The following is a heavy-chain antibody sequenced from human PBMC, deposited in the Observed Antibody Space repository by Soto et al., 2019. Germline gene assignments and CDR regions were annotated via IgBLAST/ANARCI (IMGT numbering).Heavy chain of an antibody. CDR1: GFTFISYA. CDR3: ARDPGIAVAGFYYYYGMDV. V-gene: IGHV3-30-3*01. Sequence: GSLRLSCAASGFTFISYAIHFFRHSPFKWLEWVAVISYDGSNKYYADSVKGRFTISRDNSKNTLYLQMNSLRAEDTAVYYCARDPGIAVAGFYYYYGMDVWGQGTTVTV. D-gene: IGHD6-19*01. J-gene: IGHJ6*02. CDR2: ISYDGSNK.